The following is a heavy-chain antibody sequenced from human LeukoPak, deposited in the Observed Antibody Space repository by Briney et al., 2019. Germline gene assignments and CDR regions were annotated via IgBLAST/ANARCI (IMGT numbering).Heavy chain of an antibody. J-gene: IGHJ4*02. CDR2: IYTSGST. D-gene: IGHD3-22*01. V-gene: IGHV4-4*08. CDR3: AREDDSSGYYLAFDY. CDR1: GGSFSGYY. Sequence: SETLSLTCAVYGGSFSGYYWSWIRQPPGKGLEWIGRIYTSGSTNYNPSLKSRVAISVDTFKNRFSLKLSSVTAADTAVYYCAREDDSSGYYLAFDYWGQGTLVTVSS.